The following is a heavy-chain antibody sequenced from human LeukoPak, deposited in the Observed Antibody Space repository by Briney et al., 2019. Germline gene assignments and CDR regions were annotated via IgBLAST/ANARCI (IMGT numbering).Heavy chain of an antibody. CDR1: GFTFSSYA. D-gene: IGHD6-19*01. CDR2: ISYDESNK. V-gene: IGHV3-30-3*01. J-gene: IGHJ4*02. Sequence: GRSLRLSCAASGFTFSSYAMHWVRQAPGKGLEWVAVISYDESNKYYADSVKGRFTISRDNSKNTLYLQMNSLRAEDTAVYYCARAGSGWYLYYFDYWGQGTLVTVSS. CDR3: ARAGSGWYLYYFDY.